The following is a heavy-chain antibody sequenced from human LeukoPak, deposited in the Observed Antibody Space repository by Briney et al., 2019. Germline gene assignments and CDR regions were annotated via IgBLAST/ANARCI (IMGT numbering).Heavy chain of an antibody. J-gene: IGHJ4*02. Sequence: GGSLRLSCAASGFTVSSNYMSWVRQAPGKGLEWVSVIYGGGSTYYADSVKGRSTISRDNSKNTLYLQMNSLRAEDTAVYYCARATYDFWSGPNFDYWGQGTLVTVFS. CDR3: ARATYDFWSGPNFDY. CDR2: IYGGGST. CDR1: GFTVSSNY. V-gene: IGHV3-53*01. D-gene: IGHD3-3*01.